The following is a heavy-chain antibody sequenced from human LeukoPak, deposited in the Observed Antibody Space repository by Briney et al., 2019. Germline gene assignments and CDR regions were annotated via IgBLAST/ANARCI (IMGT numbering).Heavy chain of an antibody. D-gene: IGHD4-23*01. CDR2: ISGSGGST. CDR1: GFTFSSYG. CDR3: AKGANYGGNSGQFDY. Sequence: GGSLRLSCAASGFTFSSYGMSWVRQAPGKGLEWVSAISGSGGSTYYAGSVKGRLTISRDNSKNTLYLQMNSLRAEDTAVYYCAKGANYGGNSGQFDYWGQGTLVTVSS. J-gene: IGHJ4*02. V-gene: IGHV3-23*01.